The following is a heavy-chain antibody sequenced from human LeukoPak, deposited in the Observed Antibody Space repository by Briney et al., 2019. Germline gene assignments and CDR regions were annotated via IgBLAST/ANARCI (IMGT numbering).Heavy chain of an antibody. CDR2: ISSSSSYI. CDR1: GFTFSSYS. D-gene: IGHD3-22*01. V-gene: IGHV3-21*01. CDR3: ARAVGRYYDSRRDAFDI. Sequence: GGSLRLSCAASGFTFSSYSMNWVRQAPGKGLEWVSSISSSSSYIYYADSVKGRFTISRDNAKNSLYLQMNSLRAEDTAVYYCARAVGRYYDSRRDAFDIWGQGTMVTVSS. J-gene: IGHJ3*02.